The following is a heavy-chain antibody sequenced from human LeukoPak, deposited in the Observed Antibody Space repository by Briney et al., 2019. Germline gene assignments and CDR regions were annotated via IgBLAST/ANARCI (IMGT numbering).Heavy chain of an antibody. J-gene: IGHJ3*02. CDR2: IYYTGST. V-gene: IGHV4-59*01. CDR3: ASLDSSSDAFDI. D-gene: IGHD6-6*01. Sequence: SETLSLTCTVSGGSISSYYWSWIRPPPGKGLEWIGYIYYTGSTNYNPSLKSRVTISVDTSKNQFSLKLSSVTAADTAVYYCASLDSSSDAFDIWGQGTMVTVSS. CDR1: GGSISSYY.